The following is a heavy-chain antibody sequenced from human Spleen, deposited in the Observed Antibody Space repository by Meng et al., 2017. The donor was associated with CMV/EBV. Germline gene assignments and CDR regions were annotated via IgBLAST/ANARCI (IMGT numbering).Heavy chain of an antibody. CDR3: ARAGRYIGSYDY. CDR2: IIPMIGTA. J-gene: IGHJ4*02. CDR1: GGTFSSHP. V-gene: IGHV1-69*05. D-gene: IGHD1-26*01. Sequence: SCKTSGGTFSSHPLNWVRQAPGQGLEWMGGIIPMIGTATYGQKFQGRVTITTDQSTSTVYMELSSLTSEDTAVYYCARAGRYIGSYDYWGQGTLVTVSS.